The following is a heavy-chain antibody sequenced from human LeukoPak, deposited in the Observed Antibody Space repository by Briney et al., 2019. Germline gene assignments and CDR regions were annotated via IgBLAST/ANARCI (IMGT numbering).Heavy chain of an antibody. J-gene: IGHJ1*01. D-gene: IGHD6-13*01. CDR1: GGTFSSYA. Sequence: ASVKVSCKASGGTFSSYAISWVRQAPGQGLEWMGRIIPIFGTANYAQKFQGRVTITTDESTSTAYMELSSLRSEDTAVYYCARGLPRYSSSWPLYQHWGQGTLVTVSS. V-gene: IGHV1-69*05. CDR2: IIPIFGTA. CDR3: ARGLPRYSSSWPLYQH.